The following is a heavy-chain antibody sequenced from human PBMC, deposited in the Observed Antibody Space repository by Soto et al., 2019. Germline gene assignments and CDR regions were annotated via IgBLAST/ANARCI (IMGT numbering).Heavy chain of an antibody. CDR3: ARVKGGYSYGSLYYYYGMDV. Sequence: SVKVSCKASGGTFSSYAISWVRQAPGQGLEWMGGIIPIFGTANYAQKFQGRVTITADESTSTAYMELSSLRSEDTAVYYCARVKGGYSYGSLYYYYGMDVWGQGTTVTVS. D-gene: IGHD5-18*01. CDR1: GGTFSSYA. V-gene: IGHV1-69*13. J-gene: IGHJ6*02. CDR2: IIPIFGTA.